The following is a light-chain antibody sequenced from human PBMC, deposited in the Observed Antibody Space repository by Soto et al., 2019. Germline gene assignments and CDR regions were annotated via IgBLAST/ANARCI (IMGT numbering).Light chain of an antibody. CDR2: DAS. Sequence: EIVLTQSPVTLSLSPGERATLSCMASQSVRTYLAWYQVKPGQAPRLLIYDASNRATGIPARFSGSGSGTDFTLTISSLEPEDFAVYYCQQRSNWPPITFGPGTRLEIK. CDR3: QQRSNWPPIT. V-gene: IGKV3-11*01. J-gene: IGKJ5*01. CDR1: QSVRTY.